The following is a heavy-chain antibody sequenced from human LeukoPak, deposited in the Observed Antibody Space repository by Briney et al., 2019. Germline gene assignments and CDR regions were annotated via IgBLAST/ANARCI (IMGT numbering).Heavy chain of an antibody. CDR3: ASRDPCSGGTCYGLGY. J-gene: IGHJ4*02. V-gene: IGHV3-23*01. CDR1: GINFNNYC. CDR2: TLPGDGNT. Sequence: GGSLRLSCEGSGINFNNYCVSWVRQAPGKGLEWVSRTLPGDGNTDYVDSVKGRFTISRDNSKNTLYLQMNSLGVEDTAVYYCASRDPCSGGTCYGLGYWGQGTLVTVSS. D-gene: IGHD2-15*01.